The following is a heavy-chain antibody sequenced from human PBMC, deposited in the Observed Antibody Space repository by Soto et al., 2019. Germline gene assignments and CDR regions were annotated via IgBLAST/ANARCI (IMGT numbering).Heavy chain of an antibody. CDR1: GFTFSTSA. J-gene: IGHJ6*02. Sequence: EVQLLESGGGLVQPGGSLRLSCAASGFTFSTSATSWVRQAPGKGLEWVSSISASGGSTYYADSVKGRFTISRHNSKNMLYLQMNSLRAEDTAVYQCAKGPKIFGVLLSYSFSYGLDVWGQGTTVTVSS. CDR3: AKGPKIFGVLLSYSFSYGLDV. V-gene: IGHV3-23*01. CDR2: ISASGGST. D-gene: IGHD3-3*01.